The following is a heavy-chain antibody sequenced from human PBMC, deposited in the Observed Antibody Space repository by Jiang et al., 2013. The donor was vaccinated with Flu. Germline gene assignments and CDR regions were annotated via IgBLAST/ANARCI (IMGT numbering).Heavy chain of an antibody. V-gene: IGHV3-23*01. CDR1: GFTFSSYA. D-gene: IGHD1-26*01. CDR3: AKDLNSGSLFDI. Sequence: RLYCAASGFTFSSYAMSWVRQAPGKGLEWVSAISGSGGSTYYADSVKGRFTISRDNSKNTLYLQMNSLRAEDTAVYYCAKDLNSGSLFDIWGQGTMVTVSS. J-gene: IGHJ3*02. CDR2: ISGSGGST.